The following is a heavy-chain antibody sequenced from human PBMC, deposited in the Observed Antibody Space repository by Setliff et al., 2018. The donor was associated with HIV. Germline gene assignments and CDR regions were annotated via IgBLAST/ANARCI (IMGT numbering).Heavy chain of an antibody. V-gene: IGHV1-69*02. CDR1: GYTLSNYY. Sequence: GASVKVSCKASGYTLSNYYMHWVRQAPGQGLEWMGIIIPILGIANYAQKFQGRVTITTDESINTAYLQWSSLKASDTAVYYCARSMGFKATTRLDFWGPGTLVTVSS. D-gene: IGHD3-10*01. CDR3: ARSMGFKATTRLDF. CDR2: IIPILGIA. J-gene: IGHJ4*02.